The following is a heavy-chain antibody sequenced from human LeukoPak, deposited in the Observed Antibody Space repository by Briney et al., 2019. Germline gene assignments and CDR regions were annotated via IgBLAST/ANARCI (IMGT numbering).Heavy chain of an antibody. J-gene: IGHJ4*02. V-gene: IGHV4-4*02. CDR2: IYHSGST. D-gene: IGHD3-22*01. CDR1: GGSISSSNW. Sequence: PSGTLSLTCAVSGGSISSSNWWSWVRQPPGKGLEWIGEIYHSGSTNYNPSLKSRVTISVDKSKNQFSLKLSSVTAADTAVYYCARVRDYYDSSGLVDYWGQGTLVTVSS. CDR3: ARVRDYYDSSGLVDY.